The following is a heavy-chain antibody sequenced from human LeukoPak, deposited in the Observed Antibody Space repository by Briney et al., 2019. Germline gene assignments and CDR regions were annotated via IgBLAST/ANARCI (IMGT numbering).Heavy chain of an antibody. CDR1: GFTFSSYE. CDR2: ISRSGSTI. CDR3: ARRYCSGGSCYFRYFDY. Sequence: GGSLRLSCAASGFTFSSYEMNWVRQAPGEGLGWVSYISRSGSTIYYAESVKGGFTISRDNAKNSLYLQMNSLRAEDTAVYYCARRYCSGGSCYFRYFDYWGQGTLVTVSS. D-gene: IGHD2-15*01. V-gene: IGHV3-48*03. J-gene: IGHJ4*02.